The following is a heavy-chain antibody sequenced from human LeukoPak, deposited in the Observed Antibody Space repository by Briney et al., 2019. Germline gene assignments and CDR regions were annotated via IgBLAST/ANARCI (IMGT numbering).Heavy chain of an antibody. CDR2: INSDGYSI. J-gene: IGHJ5*01. Sequence: GGSLRLSCAASGFTVSGYWMHWVRQAPGKGRVWVSRINSDGYSITYADSVKGRFTISRDNAKNTLYLQMNSLIAEDTAVYFCTRAGYSSGFDSWGQGTLVTVSS. V-gene: IGHV3-74*03. CDR3: TRAGYSSGFDS. D-gene: IGHD6-19*01. CDR1: GFTVSGYW.